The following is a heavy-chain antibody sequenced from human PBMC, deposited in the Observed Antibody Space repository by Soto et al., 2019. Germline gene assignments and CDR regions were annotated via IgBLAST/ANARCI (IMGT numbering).Heavy chain of an antibody. Sequence: QVQLQESGPGLIQPSQTLSLTCTVSGGSITSGTSYWNWVRQPPTKGLEWIGYIYYTGSTYYNPSLKSRLTLYLDTSKSQFSLNLRSVTDADTAVYYCAKARSCTSCYGGGIFDIWGPGTMVSVSS. CDR2: IYYTGST. D-gene: IGHD2-2*01. CDR1: GGSITSGTSY. CDR3: AKARSCTSCYGGGIFDI. V-gene: IGHV4-31*03. J-gene: IGHJ3*02.